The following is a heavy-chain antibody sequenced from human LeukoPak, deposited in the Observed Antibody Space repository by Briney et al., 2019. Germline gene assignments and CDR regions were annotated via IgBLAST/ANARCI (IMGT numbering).Heavy chain of an antibody. CDR3: ARARSTSCYFCFDY. V-gene: IGHV4-61*01. J-gene: IGHJ4*02. D-gene: IGHD2-2*01. CDR1: GGSFSSGSYY. CDR2: IYYSGST. Sequence: PSETLSLTCTVSGGSFSSGSYYWRWIRQPPGKGLEWIGYIYYSGSTNYNPSLKSRVTISVDTSKNQFSLKLSSVTAADTAVYYCARARSTSCYFCFDYWGQGTLVTVSS.